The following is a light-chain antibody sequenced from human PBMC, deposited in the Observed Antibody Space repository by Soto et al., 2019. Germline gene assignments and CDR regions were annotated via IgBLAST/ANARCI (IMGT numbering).Light chain of an antibody. V-gene: IGLV2-8*01. Sequence: QSVLTQPPSASGSPGQSVTISCTGTSSDVGGYNYVSWYQQHPGKAPKLMIYEGSKRPSGVPDRFSGSKSGNTASLTVSGLQAEDEADYYCSSYAGGNDLVFGGGTKLTVL. CDR2: EGS. J-gene: IGLJ3*02. CDR3: SSYAGGNDLV. CDR1: SSDVGGYNY.